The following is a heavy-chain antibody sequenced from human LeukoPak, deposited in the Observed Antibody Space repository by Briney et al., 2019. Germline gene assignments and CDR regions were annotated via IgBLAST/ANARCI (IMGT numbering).Heavy chain of an antibody. CDR3: ARAPSEIGGYYPEYFRH. Sequence: GGSLRLSCAASGFTFSRYWMHWVRQAPGKGLVWVSRIKSDGSTNYADSVKGRFTISRDNAKNTVSLQMNSLRAEDTGVYFCARAPSEIGGYYPEYFRHWGQGTLVTVSS. D-gene: IGHD3-22*01. J-gene: IGHJ1*01. CDR1: GFTFSRYW. V-gene: IGHV3-74*01. CDR2: IKSDGST.